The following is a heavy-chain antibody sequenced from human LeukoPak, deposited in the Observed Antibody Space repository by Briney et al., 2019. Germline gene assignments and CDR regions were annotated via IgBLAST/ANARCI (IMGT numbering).Heavy chain of an antibody. CDR2: INSDGSST. V-gene: IGHV3-74*01. CDR1: GFTSSSYW. J-gene: IGHJ4*02. CDR3: ARASIAVADLDY. Sequence: GGSLRLSCAASGFTSSSYWMHWVRQAPGKGLVWVSRINSDGSSTSYADSVKGRFTISRDNAKNTLYLQMNSLRAEDTAVYYCARASIAVADLDYWGQGTLVTVSS. D-gene: IGHD6-19*01.